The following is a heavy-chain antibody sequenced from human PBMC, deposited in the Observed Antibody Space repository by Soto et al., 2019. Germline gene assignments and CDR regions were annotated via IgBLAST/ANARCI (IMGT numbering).Heavy chain of an antibody. D-gene: IGHD6-13*01. Sequence: ASVKVSCKVSGYTLTELSMHWVRQAPGKGLEWMGGFDPEDGETIYAQKFQGRVTMTEDTSTDTAYMELSSLRSEDTAVYYCATDFRGGGIAAGIDAFDIWGQGTMVTVSS. V-gene: IGHV1-24*01. CDR2: FDPEDGET. CDR1: GYTLTELS. CDR3: ATDFRGGGIAAGIDAFDI. J-gene: IGHJ3*02.